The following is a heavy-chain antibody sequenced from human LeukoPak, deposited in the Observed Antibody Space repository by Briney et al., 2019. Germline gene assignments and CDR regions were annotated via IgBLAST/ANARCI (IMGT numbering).Heavy chain of an antibody. D-gene: IGHD2-2*01. CDR2: INPNSGGT. J-gene: IGHJ6*03. Sequence: ASVKVSCKASGYTFTGYYMHWVRQAPGQGLEWMGWINPNSGGTNYAQKFQGRVTMTRDTSISTAYMELSRLRSDDTAVYYCARDMVCQLLWDGYYYYYMDVWGKGTTVTVSS. V-gene: IGHV1-2*02. CDR1: GYTFTGYY. CDR3: ARDMVCQLLWDGYYYYYMDV.